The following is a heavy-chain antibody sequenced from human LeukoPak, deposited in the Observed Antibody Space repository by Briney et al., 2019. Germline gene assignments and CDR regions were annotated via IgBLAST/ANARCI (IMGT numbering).Heavy chain of an antibody. CDR3: ARTDIVATKSTTYNWFDP. J-gene: IGHJ5*02. CDR2: ISAYNGNT. CDR1: GYTFTSYG. V-gene: IGHV1-18*01. D-gene: IGHD5-12*01. Sequence: EASVKVSCKASGYTFTSYGISWVRQAPGQGLEWMGWISAYNGNTNYAQKLQGRVTMTTDTSTSTAYMELRSLRSDDTAVYYCARTDIVATKSTTYNWFDPWGQGTLVTVSS.